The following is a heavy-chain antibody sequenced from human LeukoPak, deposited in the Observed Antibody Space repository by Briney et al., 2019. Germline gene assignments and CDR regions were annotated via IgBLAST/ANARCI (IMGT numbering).Heavy chain of an antibody. D-gene: IGHD3-3*01. CDR1: GYTFTSYG. CDR3: ARGSRDYDFWSGYFQRCRFDP. Sequence: GASVKVSCKASGYTFTSYGISWVRQAPGQGLEWMGWISAYNGNTNYAQKLQGRVTMTTDTSTSTAYMELRSLRSDDTAVYYCARGSRDYDFWSGYFQRCRFDPWGQGTLVTVSS. CDR2: ISAYNGNT. J-gene: IGHJ5*02. V-gene: IGHV1-18*01.